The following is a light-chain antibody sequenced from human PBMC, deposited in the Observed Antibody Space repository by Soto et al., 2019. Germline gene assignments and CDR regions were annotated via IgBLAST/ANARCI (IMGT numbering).Light chain of an antibody. Sequence: EIVLIQSPATLSLSPGERATLSCRASQSVSSYLAWYQQKPGQAPRLLIYDASNRATGIPARFSGSGFGTDFTLTISSLEPEDFAVYYCQQRSNWPITFGQGTRLEIK. CDR2: DAS. V-gene: IGKV3-11*01. CDR3: QQRSNWPIT. J-gene: IGKJ5*01. CDR1: QSVSSY.